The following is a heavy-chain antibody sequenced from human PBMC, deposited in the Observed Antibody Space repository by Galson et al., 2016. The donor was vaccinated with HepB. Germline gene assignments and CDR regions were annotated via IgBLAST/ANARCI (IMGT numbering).Heavy chain of an antibody. CDR2: VYNSGRT. D-gene: IGHD2-8*02. V-gene: IGHV4-59*01. CDR3: ARDIVLASYPRAFDI. Sequence: SETLSLTCSDSGDSIGRYYWSWIRQPPGKGLEWIGYVYNSGRTSYNPSLKNRVTISVDTSKNQFSLKLTSVAAADTAVYYCARDIVLASYPRAFDIWGQGTMATVSS. CDR1: GDSIGRYY. J-gene: IGHJ3*02.